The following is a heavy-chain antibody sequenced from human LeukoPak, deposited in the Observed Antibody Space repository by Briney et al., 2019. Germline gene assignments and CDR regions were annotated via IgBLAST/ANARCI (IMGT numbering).Heavy chain of an antibody. Sequence: SGGSLRLSCAASGFTFSSYTMSWVRQAPGRGLEWVSAISGSGGSTFYADSVKGRFTISRDNSKNTLYLQMNSLRAEYTAVYYCAKHRAPGAFDIWGQGTMVTVSS. CDR3: AKHRAPGAFDI. D-gene: IGHD1-14*01. CDR1: GFTFSSYT. CDR2: ISGSGGST. J-gene: IGHJ3*02. V-gene: IGHV3-23*01.